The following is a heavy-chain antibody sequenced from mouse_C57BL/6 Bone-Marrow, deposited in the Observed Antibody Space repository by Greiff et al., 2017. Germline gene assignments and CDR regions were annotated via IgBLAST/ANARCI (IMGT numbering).Heavy chain of an antibody. Sequence: VQLQQSGGELVRPGASVKLSCTASGFNIKDDYMHWVKQTPEQGLEWIGWIDPENGDTEYASKFQGKATITADTSSNTAYLQLSSLTSEDTAVYYCTTSGFAYWGQGTLVTVSA. CDR2: IDPENGDT. CDR3: TTSGFAY. J-gene: IGHJ3*01. CDR1: GFNIKDDY. V-gene: IGHV14-4*01.